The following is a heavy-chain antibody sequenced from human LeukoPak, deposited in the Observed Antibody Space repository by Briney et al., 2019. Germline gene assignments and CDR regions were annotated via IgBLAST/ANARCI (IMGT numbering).Heavy chain of an antibody. CDR2: ISGSGSTK. D-gene: IGHD3-16*02. CDR1: GFTFSSCQ. J-gene: IGHJ4*02. Sequence: PGGSLRLSCAASGFTFSSCQMNWVRQAPGKGLEWVSYISGSGSTKYYADSVKGRFTISRGNAKNSLYLQMNSLRAEDTAVYYCARGRIEEEGVITFGGVIVDFDYWGQGTLVTVSS. CDR3: ARGRIEEEGVITFGGVIVDFDY. V-gene: IGHV3-48*03.